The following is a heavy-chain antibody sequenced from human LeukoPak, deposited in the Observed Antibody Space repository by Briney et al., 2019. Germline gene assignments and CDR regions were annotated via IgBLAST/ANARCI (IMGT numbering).Heavy chain of an antibody. J-gene: IGHJ4*02. CDR1: GFTFSGYA. CDR2: ISGSGGST. V-gene: IGHV3-23*01. CDR3: ARTYYDILTGYNPYFDY. D-gene: IGHD3-9*01. Sequence: PGGSLRLSCAASGFTFSGYAMSWVRQAPGKGLEWVSAISGSGGSTYYADSVKGRFTISRDNAKNSLYLQMNSLRAEDTAVYYCARTYYDILTGYNPYFDYWGQGTLVTVSS.